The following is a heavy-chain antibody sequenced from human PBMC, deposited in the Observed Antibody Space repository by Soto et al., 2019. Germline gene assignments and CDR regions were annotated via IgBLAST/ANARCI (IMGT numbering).Heavy chain of an antibody. J-gene: IGHJ4*02. D-gene: IGHD6-19*01. CDR2: MTSDTKTI. CDR1: GFKFSIYS. V-gene: IGHV3-48*02. CDR3: AGSVEGHFDY. Sequence: EVQLVESGGALVQPGGSLRLSCVASGFKFSIYSMNWVRQAPGKGLEWSAYMTSDTKTIKYGDSVKGRFTISRDNAKTSVYLQMNNLSDEDTAVYYCAGSVEGHFDYWGQGPVVSVSS.